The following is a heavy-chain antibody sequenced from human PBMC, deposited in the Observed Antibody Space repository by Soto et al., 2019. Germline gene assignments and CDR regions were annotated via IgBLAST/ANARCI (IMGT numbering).Heavy chain of an antibody. J-gene: IGHJ6*02. CDR3: ARPKTPYCSGGSCYTHYYYGMDV. Sequence: QVQLVQSGAEVKKPGSSVKVSCKASGGTFSSYTISWVRQAPGQGLEWMGRIIPILGIANYAQKFQGRVTITADKSTSTAYMELSSLRSEDTAVYYCARPKTPYCSGGSCYTHYYYGMDVWGQGTTVTVSS. D-gene: IGHD2-15*01. CDR2: IIPILGIA. V-gene: IGHV1-69*02. CDR1: GGTFSSYT.